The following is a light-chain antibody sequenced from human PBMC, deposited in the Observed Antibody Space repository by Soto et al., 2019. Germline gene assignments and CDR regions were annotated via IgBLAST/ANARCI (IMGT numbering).Light chain of an antibody. V-gene: IGKV1-12*01. J-gene: IGKJ3*01. Sequence: DIQMTQSPSSVSASVGDRVTITCRASQGISNWLAWYQQKPGKAPSLLIHAASSLQSGVPSRFSGSGYGTDFSLTISSLQTEDFATYFCQQANSLPVTCGPGTKVDIK. CDR3: QQANSLPVT. CDR2: AAS. CDR1: QGISNW.